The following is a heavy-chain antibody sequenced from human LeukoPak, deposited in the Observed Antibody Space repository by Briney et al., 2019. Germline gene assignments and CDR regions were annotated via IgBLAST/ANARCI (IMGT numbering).Heavy chain of an antibody. Sequence: PGGPLRLSCVASGFTFSTHWVSWVRPAPGKGLEWVANIKEDGSTTDYVDSVKGRFTISRDNAKNSVFLQMNSLRAEDTAVYYCAPQTMILVLGGQGTLVTVSS. CDR2: IKEDGSTT. CDR1: GFTFSTHW. CDR3: APQTMILVL. D-gene: IGHD3-22*01. J-gene: IGHJ4*02. V-gene: IGHV3-7*01.